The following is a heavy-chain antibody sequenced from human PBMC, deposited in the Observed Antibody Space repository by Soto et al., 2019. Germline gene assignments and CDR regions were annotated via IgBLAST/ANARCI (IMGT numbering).Heavy chain of an antibody. CDR1: GFTFSTNS. Sequence: EVQLVESGGGLAKPGGSLRLSCAASGFTFSTNSMNWVRQAPGKGLEWVSSISSSSTYIYYADSVKGRFTISRDNAKKSLYLQMNSLRAEDTAVYYCARVAGTDMVLYMDVWGKGTTVTVSS. D-gene: IGHD5-18*01. CDR2: ISSSSTYI. J-gene: IGHJ6*04. CDR3: ARVAGTDMVLYMDV. V-gene: IGHV3-21*01.